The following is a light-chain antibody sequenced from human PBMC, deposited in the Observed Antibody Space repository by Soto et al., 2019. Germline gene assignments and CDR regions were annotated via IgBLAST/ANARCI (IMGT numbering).Light chain of an antibody. V-gene: IGKV3-20*01. CDR1: QSISNNS. CDR2: GAS. CDR3: QQYAASPRT. J-gene: IGKJ1*01. Sequence: EVVTTQSPATLSVCPGETATLSCRASQSISNNSLAWYQQTPGQAPRLLIYGASSRATGIPDRFSGSGSAPDFTLTISRLEPEDFAVYYCQQYAASPRTFGQGTKVDI.